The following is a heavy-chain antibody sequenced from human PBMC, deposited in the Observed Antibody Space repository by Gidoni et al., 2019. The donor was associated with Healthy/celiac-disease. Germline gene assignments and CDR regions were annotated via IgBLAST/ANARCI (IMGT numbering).Heavy chain of an antibody. Sequence: QVQLVESGGGVVQPGRSLRLSCSASGFSFSSYALPWVRQAPGKGLEWVAVISYDGSNKYYADSVKGRFTISRDNSKNTLYLQMNSLRAEDTAVYYCARDRRYSSGSWYYYYGMDVWGQGTTVTVSS. CDR1: GFSFSSYA. V-gene: IGHV3-30*01. CDR2: ISYDGSNK. J-gene: IGHJ6*02. CDR3: ARDRRYSSGSWYYYYGMDV. D-gene: IGHD6-19*01.